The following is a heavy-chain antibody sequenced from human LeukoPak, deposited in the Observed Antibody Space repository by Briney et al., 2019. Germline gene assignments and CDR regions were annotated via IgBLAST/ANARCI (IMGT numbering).Heavy chain of an antibody. D-gene: IGHD1-7*01. CDR3: ARGGLNFDAFDI. V-gene: IGHV3-21*01. CDR1: GFTFSSYS. J-gene: IGHJ3*02. Sequence: GGSLRLSCAASGFTFSSYSMNWVRQGPGQGLEWVSSIGSRSAYTSYADSVKGRFTISRDNTKNSLYLQMNSLRAGDTAVYYCARGGLNFDAFDIWGQGTMVTVSS. CDR2: IGSRSAYT.